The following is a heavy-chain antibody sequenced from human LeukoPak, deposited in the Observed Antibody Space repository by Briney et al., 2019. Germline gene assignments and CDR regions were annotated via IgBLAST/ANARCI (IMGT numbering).Heavy chain of an antibody. CDR1: GFTFDDYG. Sequence: GGSLRLSCAASGFTFDDYGMSWVRQAPGKGLEWVSGINWNGGSTGYADSVKGRFTISRDNAKNSLYLQMNSLRAEDTALYYCASTTLTHGYGDYVGYFDYWGQGTLVTVSS. D-gene: IGHD4-17*01. V-gene: IGHV3-20*04. J-gene: IGHJ4*02. CDR2: INWNGGST. CDR3: ASTTLTHGYGDYVGYFDY.